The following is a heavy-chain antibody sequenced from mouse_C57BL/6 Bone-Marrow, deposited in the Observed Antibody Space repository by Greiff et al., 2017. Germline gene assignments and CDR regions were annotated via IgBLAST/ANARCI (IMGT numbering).Heavy chain of an antibody. V-gene: IGHV2-5*01. J-gene: IGHJ1*03. Sequence: QVHVKQSGPGLVQPSQSLSITCTVSGFSLTSYGVHWVRQSPGKGLEWLGVIWRGGSTDYNAAFMSRLNITKDNSTSQVFFKMNSLQAEDTAIYYCADGGYYGRSYWYFDVWGTGTTVTVSS. CDR3: ADGGYYGRSYWYFDV. CDR2: IWRGGST. D-gene: IGHD1-1*01. CDR1: GFSLTSYG.